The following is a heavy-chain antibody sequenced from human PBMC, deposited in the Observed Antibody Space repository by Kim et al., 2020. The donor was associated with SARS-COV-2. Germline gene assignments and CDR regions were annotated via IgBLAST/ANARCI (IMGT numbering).Heavy chain of an antibody. Sequence: SETLSLTCTVSGGSISSSSYYWGWIRQPPGKGLEWIGSIYYSGSTYYNPSLKSRVTISVDTSKNQFSLKLSSVTAADTAVYYCARLSTYYYDSSVGWFDPWGQRTLVTVSS. D-gene: IGHD3-22*01. CDR3: ARLSTYYYDSSVGWFDP. J-gene: IGHJ5*02. CDR1: GGSISSSSYY. CDR2: IYYSGST. V-gene: IGHV4-39*01.